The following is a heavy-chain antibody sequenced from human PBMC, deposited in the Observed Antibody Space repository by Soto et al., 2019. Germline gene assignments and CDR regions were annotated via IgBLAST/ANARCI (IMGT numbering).Heavy chain of an antibody. D-gene: IGHD6-6*01. CDR1: GFTFSSYG. J-gene: IGHJ6*02. Sequence: QAGGSLRLSCAASGFTFSSYGMHWVRQAPGKGLEWVAVIWYDGSNKYYADSVKGRFTISRDNSKNTLYLQMNSLRAEDTAVYYCARDLVNIAARRYYYYGMDVWGQGTTVTVSS. CDR2: IWYDGSNK. V-gene: IGHV3-33*01. CDR3: ARDLVNIAARRYYYYGMDV.